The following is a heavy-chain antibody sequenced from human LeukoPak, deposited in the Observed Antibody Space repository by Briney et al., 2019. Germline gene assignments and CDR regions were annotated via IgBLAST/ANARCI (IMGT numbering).Heavy chain of an antibody. Sequence: GGSLRLSCAASGFTFSNYWMSWVRQAPGKGLEWVAHINMDGGETYYVDSVKGRFTISRDNAKNSLYRQMNSLRVEDTAVYYCARDKVTYWGQGTLVTVSS. V-gene: IGHV3-7*01. CDR1: GFTFSNYW. CDR3: ARDKVTY. CDR2: INMDGGET. J-gene: IGHJ4*02.